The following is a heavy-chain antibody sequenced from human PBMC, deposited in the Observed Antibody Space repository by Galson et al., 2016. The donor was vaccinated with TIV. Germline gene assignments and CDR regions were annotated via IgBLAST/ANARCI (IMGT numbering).Heavy chain of an antibody. CDR2: INPNSGGT. V-gene: IGHV1-2*02. CDR1: GYTFTGYF. J-gene: IGHJ2*01. D-gene: IGHD5-24*01. CDR3: ARAPTLIVATIYWYFDL. Sequence: CKASGYTFTGYFMHWVRQAPGQGLEWMGWINPNSGGTNYAQKFQGRVTMTRDTSISTAYVELSSLISDDTAMYFCARAPTLIVATIYWYFDLWGRGTLVTVSS.